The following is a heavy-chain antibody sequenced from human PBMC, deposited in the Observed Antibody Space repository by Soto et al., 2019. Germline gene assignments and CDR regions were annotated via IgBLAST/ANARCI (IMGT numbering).Heavy chain of an antibody. CDR2: IRSKAYGGTT. CDR1: GFTFGDYA. V-gene: IGHV3-49*03. Sequence: GGSLRLSCTASGFTFGDYAMNWFRQAPGKGLEWVGFIRSKAYGGTTENAASVKGRFTISRDDSKSIAYLQMNSLKTEDTAVYYCTRDHRQLDYRGQGTPVTVSS. J-gene: IGHJ4*02. CDR3: TRDHRQLDY.